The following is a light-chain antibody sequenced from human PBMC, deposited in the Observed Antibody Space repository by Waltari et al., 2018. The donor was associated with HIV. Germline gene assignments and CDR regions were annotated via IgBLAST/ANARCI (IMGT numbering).Light chain of an antibody. CDR3: QQAKNFPHT. CDR1: QNIGRA. J-gene: IGKJ4*01. V-gene: IGKV1-12*01. Sequence: DIHMTQSPSSVSASVGGAVSISCRASQNIGRALAWYQLKPGRAPRLLIYEASRLDEGVPTRVKGSGSRSNFTLGITNLQPEDFAIYFCQQAKNFPHTFAGGTRVE. CDR2: EAS.